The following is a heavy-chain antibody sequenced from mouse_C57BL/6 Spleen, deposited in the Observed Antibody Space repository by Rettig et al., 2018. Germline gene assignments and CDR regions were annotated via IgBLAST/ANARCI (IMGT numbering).Heavy chain of an antibody. CDR3: ARGGYYYGSYWYFDV. D-gene: IGHD1-1*01. CDR2: INPNNGGT. J-gene: IGHJ1*03. CDR1: GYTFTDYY. V-gene: IGHV1-26*01. Sequence: EVQLQQSGPELVKPGASVKISCKTSGYTFTDYYMNWVKQSHGKSLEWIGEINPNNGGTSYNQKFKGKATLTVDKSSSTAYMELRSLTSEDSAVYYCARGGYYYGSYWYFDVWGTGTTVTVSS.